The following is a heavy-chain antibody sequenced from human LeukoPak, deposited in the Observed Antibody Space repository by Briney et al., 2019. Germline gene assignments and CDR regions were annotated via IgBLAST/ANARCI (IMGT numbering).Heavy chain of an antibody. V-gene: IGHV3-21*01. D-gene: IGHD6-13*01. CDR3: ARDPGYTSTWHY. J-gene: IGHJ4*02. CDR2: ISSSSHFI. Sequence: GGSLRLSCAASGFTLSSYSMIWVRQAPGKGLEWVSFISSSSHFIYYADSVKGRFTISRDNAKNSLFLQMNSLGAEDTAVYYCARDPGYTSTWHYWGQGTLVTVSS. CDR1: GFTLSSYS.